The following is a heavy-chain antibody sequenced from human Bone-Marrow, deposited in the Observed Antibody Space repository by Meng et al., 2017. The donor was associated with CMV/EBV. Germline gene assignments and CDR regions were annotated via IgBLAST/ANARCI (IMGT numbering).Heavy chain of an antibody. V-gene: IGHV3-11*04. CDR2: ISGSGSDSTI. Sequence: GESLKISWAASGFTFSDYYMTWIRQAPGKGLEWVSYISGSGSDSTIYYADSVKGRFTISRDNAKNSLYLQMNSLRVEDTAVYYCERPWGYWGQGTLVTVSS. D-gene: IGHD7-27*01. CDR3: ERPWGY. J-gene: IGHJ4*02. CDR1: GFTFSDYY.